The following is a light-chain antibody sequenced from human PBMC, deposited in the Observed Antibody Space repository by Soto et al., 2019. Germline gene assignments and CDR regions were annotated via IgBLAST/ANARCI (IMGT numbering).Light chain of an antibody. CDR1: SSDIGAYNY. Sequence: QSALTQPASVSGSPGQSITISCTGTSSDIGAYNYVSWYQQHPGKAPKLIIYDVSYWPSGVSNRFSGSKSGYTASLTISGLQAEDEADYYCSSFAPSSTLLFGGGTKVTVL. CDR3: SSFAPSSTLL. J-gene: IGLJ2*01. V-gene: IGLV2-14*01. CDR2: DVS.